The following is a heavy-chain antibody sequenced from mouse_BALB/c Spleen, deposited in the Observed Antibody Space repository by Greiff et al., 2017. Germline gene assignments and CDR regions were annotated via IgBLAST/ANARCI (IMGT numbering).Heavy chain of an antibody. D-gene: IGHD1-1*01. CDR1: GFTFSSYT. J-gene: IGHJ2*01. V-gene: IGHV5-12-2*01. Sequence: EVQLVESGGGLVQPGGSLKLSCAASGFTFSSYTMSWVRQTPEKRLEWVAYISNGGGSTYYPDTVKGRFTISRDNAKNTLYLQMSSLKSEDTAMYYCARHAITTGVALDYWGQGTTLTVSS. CDR3: ARHAITTGVALDY. CDR2: ISNGGGST.